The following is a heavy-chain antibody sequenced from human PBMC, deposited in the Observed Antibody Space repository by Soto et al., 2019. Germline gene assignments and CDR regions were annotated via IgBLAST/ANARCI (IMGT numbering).Heavy chain of an antibody. CDR2: LSGRGSST. J-gene: IGHJ6*02. CDR1: GFTFNNYA. Sequence: GGSLRLSCAASGFTFNNYAMSWVRQAPGKGLEWVSALSGRGSSTYYADSVKGRFTISRDNSKNTLYLQMNSLRAEDTAIYYCAKDRLIGEAHYYYYGMDVWGQGTTVTVSS. D-gene: IGHD3-10*01. CDR3: AKDRLIGEAHYYYYGMDV. V-gene: IGHV3-23*01.